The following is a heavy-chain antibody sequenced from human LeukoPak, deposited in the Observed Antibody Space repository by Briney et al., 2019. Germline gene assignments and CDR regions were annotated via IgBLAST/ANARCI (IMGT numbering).Heavy chain of an antibody. CDR2: ISWNSGSI. J-gene: IGHJ6*02. V-gene: IGHV3-9*01. CDR3: AKRDYYYGMDV. Sequence: GGSLRLSCAASGFTFDDYAMHWVRQAPGKGLEWVSGISWNSGSIGYADSVKGRFTISRDNAKNSLYLQMNSLRAEDTSLYYCAKRDYYYGMDVWGQGTTVTVSS. CDR1: GFTFDDYA.